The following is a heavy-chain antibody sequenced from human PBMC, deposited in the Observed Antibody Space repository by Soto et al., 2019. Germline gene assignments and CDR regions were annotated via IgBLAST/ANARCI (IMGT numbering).Heavy chain of an antibody. Sequence: PGGSLRLSCAASGFTFNSYAMHWVRQAPGKGLEWVAIIWFDGSNENYADSVKGRFTISRDNSKNTLYLQMNSLRAEDTAVYYCAREDGYRGGDAFDIWGQGTMVTVSS. CDR3: AREDGYRGGDAFDI. CDR1: GFTFNSYA. J-gene: IGHJ3*02. CDR2: IWFDGSNE. D-gene: IGHD5-12*01. V-gene: IGHV3-33*01.